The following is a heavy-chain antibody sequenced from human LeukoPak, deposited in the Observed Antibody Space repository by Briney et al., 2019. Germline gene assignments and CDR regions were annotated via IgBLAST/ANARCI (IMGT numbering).Heavy chain of an antibody. D-gene: IGHD5-12*01. J-gene: IGHJ6*02. CDR3: ARDLGYAFYYGMDV. Sequence: GGSLRLSCAASGFTFRSYRINWVRQAPGKGLECVSSISSSSSSIFYADSVKGRFTISRDNAGNSVYLQMTGLRAEDTAVYYCARDLGYAFYYGMDVWGQGTTVTVSS. CDR2: ISSSSSSI. V-gene: IGHV3-21*06. CDR1: GFTFRSYR.